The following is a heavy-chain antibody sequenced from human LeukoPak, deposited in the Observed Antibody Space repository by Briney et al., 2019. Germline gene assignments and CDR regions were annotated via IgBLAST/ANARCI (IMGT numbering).Heavy chain of an antibody. CDR2: ISSSSSNI. CDR3: ARGRYLTTSGGAAAGFLDY. J-gene: IGHJ4*02. V-gene: IGHV3-21*01. Sequence: GGSLRLSCAASGFTFSSYSMKWVRQAPGKGLEWVSSISSSSSNIYYADSVKGRFTISRDNAKNSLYLQMNSLRAEDTAVYYCARGRYLTTSGGAAAGFLDYWGQGSLVTVST. D-gene: IGHD6-13*01. CDR1: GFTFSSYS.